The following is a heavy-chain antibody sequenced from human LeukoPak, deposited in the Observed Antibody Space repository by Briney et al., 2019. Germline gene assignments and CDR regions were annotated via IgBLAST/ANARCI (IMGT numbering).Heavy chain of an antibody. V-gene: IGHV1-18*01. CDR2: ISAYNGNT. J-gene: IGHJ4*02. Sequence: ASVKVSCKASGYTFTSYGISWVRQAPGQGLEWMGWISAYNGNTNYAQKFQGRVTMTEDTSTDTAYMELSSLRSEDTAVYYCATAPYYYGSGSYYNTLDYWGQGTLVTVSS. D-gene: IGHD3-10*01. CDR3: ATAPYYYGSGSYYNTLDY. CDR1: GYTFTSYG.